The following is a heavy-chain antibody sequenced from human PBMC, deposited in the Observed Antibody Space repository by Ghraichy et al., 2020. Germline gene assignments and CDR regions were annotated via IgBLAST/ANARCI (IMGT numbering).Heavy chain of an antibody. J-gene: IGHJ1*01. D-gene: IGHD6-13*01. CDR2: IYWDDDK. V-gene: IGHV2-5*02. Sequence: QTLSLTCTFSGFSLSTSGVGVGWIRQPPGKALEWLALIYWDDDKRYSPSLKSRLTITKDTSKNQVVLTMTNMDPVDTATYYCAHRSDSSSRSAEYFQHWGQGTLVTVSS. CDR1: GFSLSTSGVG. CDR3: AHRSDSSSRSAEYFQH.